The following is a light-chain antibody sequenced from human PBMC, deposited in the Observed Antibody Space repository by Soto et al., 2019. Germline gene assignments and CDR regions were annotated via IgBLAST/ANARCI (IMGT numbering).Light chain of an antibody. J-gene: IGLJ1*01. CDR1: SSNIGSNY. CDR3: GAWDDSLSVYV. CDR2: RNN. V-gene: IGLV1-47*01. Sequence: QSVLTQPPSASGTPGQRVTISCSGSSSNIGSNYVYWYQQLPGTAPKLLIYRNNQRPSVVPDRFSGSKSGTSASLAIGGLRSEDEADYYCGAWDDSLSVYVFGTGTKVTVL.